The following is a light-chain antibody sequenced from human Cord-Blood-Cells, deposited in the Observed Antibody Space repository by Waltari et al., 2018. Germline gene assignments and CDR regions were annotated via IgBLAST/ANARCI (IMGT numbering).Light chain of an antibody. CDR3: SSYTSSSTVV. V-gene: IGLV2-14*01. J-gene: IGLJ2*01. CDR2: DVS. CDR1: SSDVGGYNY. Sequence: QSALTQPASVSGSPGQSITISCPGTSSDVGGYNYVSWYQQHPGKAPKLMIYDVSNRPSGVSNRFSGSKSGNTASLTISWLQAEDEADYYCSSYTSSSTVVFGGGTKLTVL.